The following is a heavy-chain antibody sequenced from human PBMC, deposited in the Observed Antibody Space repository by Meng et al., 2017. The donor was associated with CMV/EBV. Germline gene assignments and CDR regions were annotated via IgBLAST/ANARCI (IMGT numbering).Heavy chain of an antibody. V-gene: IGHV4-59*01. CDR1: GVSISNYY. CDR2: IYYSGNT. J-gene: IGHJ4*02. CDR3: ARSEQLLVYLY. D-gene: IGHD6-13*01. Sequence: SETLSLTCTVSGVSISNYYWSWIRQTAGKGLEWNGYIYYSGNTDYNPSLKSRVTISLDTSKNQFSLKLSSVTAADTAIYYCARSEQLLVYLYWGQGTLVTVSS.